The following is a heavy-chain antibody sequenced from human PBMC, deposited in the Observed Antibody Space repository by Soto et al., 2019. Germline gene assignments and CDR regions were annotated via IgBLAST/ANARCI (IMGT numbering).Heavy chain of an antibody. CDR2: LHHGGYT. CDR3: TKNSAYALDY. Sequence: SETLSLTCAVSGGFISSGGYSWSWIRQSPGGGLEWIGELHHGGYTNYNPSLESRVTFSVDVSKNQFFLKLSSVTAADTAVYYCTKNSAYALDYWGQGTLVTVSS. CDR1: GGFISSGGYS. J-gene: IGHJ4*02. V-gene: IGHV4-61*08. D-gene: IGHD5-12*01.